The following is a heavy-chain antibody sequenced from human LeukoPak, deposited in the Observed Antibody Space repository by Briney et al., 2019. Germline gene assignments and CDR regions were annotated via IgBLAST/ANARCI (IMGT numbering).Heavy chain of an antibody. CDR2: IYYSGST. CDR3: ARDFLRSVRQQLVRVAVEY. J-gene: IGHJ4*02. D-gene: IGHD6-13*01. Sequence: SSGTLSLTCAVSGGSISSSYYWSWIRQPPGKGLEWIGYIYYSGSTNYNPSLKSRVTISVDTSKNQFSLKLSSVTAADTAVYYCARDFLRSVRQQLVRVAVEYWGQGTLVTVSS. V-gene: IGHV4-61*01. CDR1: GGSISSSYY.